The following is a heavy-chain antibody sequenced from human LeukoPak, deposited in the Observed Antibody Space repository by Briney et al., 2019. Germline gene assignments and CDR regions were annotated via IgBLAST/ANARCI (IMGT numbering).Heavy chain of an antibody. Sequence: SETLSLTCAVYGGSFSGYYWSWIRQPPGKGLEWIGEINHSGSINYNPSLKSRVTISVDRSKNQFSLKLSSVTAADTAVYYCARGIAVAGYFDYWGQGTLVTVSS. D-gene: IGHD6-19*01. V-gene: IGHV4-34*01. CDR3: ARGIAVAGYFDY. CDR2: INHSGSI. J-gene: IGHJ4*02. CDR1: GGSFSGYY.